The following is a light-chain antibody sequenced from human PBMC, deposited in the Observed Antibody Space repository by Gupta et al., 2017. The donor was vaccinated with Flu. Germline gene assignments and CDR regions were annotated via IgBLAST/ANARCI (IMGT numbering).Light chain of an antibody. V-gene: IGKV1-5*03. CDR3: QQDSSFPYS. Sequence: DIQMTQSPSTLSASVGDRVTITCRASQSISTWLAWYQQKPGKAPNLLIYKASNLKSGVPSRFSGSGSGTEFSLTITSLQPDDFVTYYCQQDSSFPYSFGQGTKMEIK. J-gene: IGKJ2*03. CDR1: QSISTW. CDR2: KAS.